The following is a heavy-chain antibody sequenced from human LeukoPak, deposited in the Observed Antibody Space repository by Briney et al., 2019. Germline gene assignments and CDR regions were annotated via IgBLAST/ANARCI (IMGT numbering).Heavy chain of an antibody. CDR2: LSPSGST. CDR1: GGSMSSSY. CDR3: AREPNSAL. V-gene: IGHV4-4*07. D-gene: IGHD4-23*01. Sequence: PSETLSLTCTVSGGSMSSSYWSWIRQPAGKGLEWIGRLSPSGSTNDNPSLKGRVTMSADTSKNQYSLKLTSVTAADTAVYYCAREPNSALWGQGTLVTVSS. J-gene: IGHJ4*02.